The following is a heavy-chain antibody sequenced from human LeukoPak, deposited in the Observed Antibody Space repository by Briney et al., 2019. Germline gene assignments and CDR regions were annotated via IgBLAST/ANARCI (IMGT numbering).Heavy chain of an antibody. D-gene: IGHD3-10*01. J-gene: IGHJ4*02. V-gene: IGHV4-30-2*01. CDR3: ARVAKMRDAWGDYFDY. Sequence: SETLSLTCAASGDAITSGGYSWSWIRQPPGKDLEWIGYLYPGVSPHYTPSLRSRITMSVDRSRNLFSLELPSVIAADTSKYPCARVAKMRDAWGDYFDYWGQGILVTVSS. CDR1: GDAITSGGYS. CDR2: LYPGVSP.